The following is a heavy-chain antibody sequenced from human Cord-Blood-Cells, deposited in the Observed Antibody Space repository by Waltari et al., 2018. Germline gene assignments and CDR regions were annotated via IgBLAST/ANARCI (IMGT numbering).Heavy chain of an antibody. V-gene: IGHV3-33*01. CDR3: AREILGGMDV. D-gene: IGHD7-27*01. Sequence: QVQLVESGGGVVQPGRSLRLSCAASGFTFSSYGMHWVRQAPGKGLEGVAVIWYDGSNKYYADAVKGRFTISRDNSKNTLYLQMNSLRAEDTAVYYCAREILGGMDVWGQGTTVTVSS. CDR2: IWYDGSNK. J-gene: IGHJ6*02. CDR1: GFTFSSYG.